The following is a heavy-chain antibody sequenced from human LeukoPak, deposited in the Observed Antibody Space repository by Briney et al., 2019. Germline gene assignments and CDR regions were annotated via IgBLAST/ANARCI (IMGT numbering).Heavy chain of an antibody. CDR2: ISWNSGSI. J-gene: IGHJ4*02. CDR3: AKDRRIYSSGWCVFDY. D-gene: IGHD6-19*01. CDR1: GFTFDDYA. V-gene: IGHV3-9*01. Sequence: GRSLRLSCAASGFTFDDYAMHWVRQAPGKGLEWVSGISWNSGSIGYADSVKGRFTISRDNAKNSLYLQMNSLRAEDTALYYCAKDRRIYSSGWCVFDYWGQGTLVTVSS.